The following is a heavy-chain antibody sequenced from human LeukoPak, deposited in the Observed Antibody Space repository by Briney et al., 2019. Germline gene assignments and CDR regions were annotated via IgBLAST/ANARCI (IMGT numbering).Heavy chain of an antibody. V-gene: IGHV4-59*01. D-gene: IGHD3-22*01. CDR2: IYYSGST. CDR3: ARGGSSGYGSQYYYMDV. J-gene: IGHJ6*03. Sequence: PSETLSLTCTVSGGSISSYYWSWSRQPPGKGLEWIGYIYYSGSTNYNPSLKSRVTISVDTSKNQFSLKLSSVTAADTAVYYCARGGSSGYGSQYYYMDVWGKGTTVTISS. CDR1: GGSISSYY.